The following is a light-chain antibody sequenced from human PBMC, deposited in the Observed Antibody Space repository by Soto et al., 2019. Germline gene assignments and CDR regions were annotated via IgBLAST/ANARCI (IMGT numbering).Light chain of an antibody. CDR1: QSVSSN. CDR2: GAS. J-gene: IGKJ4*01. Sequence: EIVMTQSPATLSVSPGERATLSCRASQSVSSNLACYQQKPGQAPRLLLYGASTRATGIPARFSGSGSGTEFTLTLSSRQYEDFVVYYCQQYNNWPPLTFGGGTKVEIK. CDR3: QQYNNWPPLT. V-gene: IGKV3-15*01.